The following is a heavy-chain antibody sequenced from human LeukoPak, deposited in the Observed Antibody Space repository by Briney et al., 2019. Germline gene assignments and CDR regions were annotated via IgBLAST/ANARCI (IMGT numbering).Heavy chain of an antibody. Sequence: ASVKVSCKASGYTFTGSYIHWVRQAPGQGLEWMGWINLNSGATNYLQKFQGRVTMTRDTSINTAYMELSSLRSDDTAVYYCARQPGYCSGGGCYGRRFDRWGQGTLVTVSS. CDR3: ARQPGYCSGGGCYGRRFDR. D-gene: IGHD2-15*01. V-gene: IGHV1-2*02. CDR1: GYTFTGSY. J-gene: IGHJ5*02. CDR2: INLNSGAT.